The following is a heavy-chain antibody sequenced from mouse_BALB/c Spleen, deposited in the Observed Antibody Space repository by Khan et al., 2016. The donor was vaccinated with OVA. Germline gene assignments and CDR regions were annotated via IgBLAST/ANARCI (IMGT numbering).Heavy chain of an antibody. J-gene: IGHJ4*01. V-gene: IGHV2-6-4*01. CDR2: IWGGGGT. CDR1: GFSLSRYN. D-gene: IGHD2-14*01. CDR3: ARAYYGYDGYYAMDY. Sequence: QVQLKESGPGLVAPSQSLSITCTVSGFSLSRYNIHWVRQPPGKGLEWLGMIWGGGGTDYNSTLKSRLSISKDNSKSQVFLKMNSLQTDDTDLYYCARAYYGYDGYYAMDYWGQGTSVTVSS.